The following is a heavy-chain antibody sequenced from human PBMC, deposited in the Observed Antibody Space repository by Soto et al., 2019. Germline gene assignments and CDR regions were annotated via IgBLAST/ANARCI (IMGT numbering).Heavy chain of an antibody. D-gene: IGHD3-10*01. CDR3: AHTPRGESARCFDP. CDR1: GFSLNTNGVG. CDR2: IYWDDVK. J-gene: IGHJ5*02. Sequence: QITLRESGPTVLKPTQTLTLTCTFSGFSLNTNGVGVDWFRQPPGKALEWLALIYWDDVKPYSPPLRTRLTIPKATPRNQVVLTMANMYPADTATYYCAHTPRGESARCFDPWGQETLVTVSS. V-gene: IGHV2-5*02.